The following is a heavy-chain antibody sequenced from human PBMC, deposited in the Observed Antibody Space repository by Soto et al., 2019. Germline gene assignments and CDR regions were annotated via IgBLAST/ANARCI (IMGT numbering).Heavy chain of an antibody. V-gene: IGHV3-7*03. J-gene: IGHJ4*02. CDR1: GFTFRNYW. CDR3: ARDKAYGDSEDY. CDR2: IKQDGNEK. D-gene: IGHD4-17*01. Sequence: EVQLVESGGGLVQPGGSQRLSCVASGFTFRNYWMSWVRQAPGKGLEWVANIKQDGNEKYYVDSVKGRFTISRDNAKNSLYLQMISLRAEDTAVYYCARDKAYGDSEDYWGQGTLVTVSS.